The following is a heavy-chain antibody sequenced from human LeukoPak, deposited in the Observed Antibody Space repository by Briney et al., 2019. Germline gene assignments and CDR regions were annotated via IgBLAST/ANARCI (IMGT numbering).Heavy chain of an antibody. J-gene: IGHJ6*03. CDR3: ASGYCSSTSCYGYYYYYMDV. Sequence: ASVKVSCKASGYTFTGYYMHWVRQAPGQGLEWMGWINPNSGGTNYAQKFQGGVTMTRDTSISTAYMELSRLRSDDTAVYYCASGYCSSTSCYGYYYYYMDVWGKGTTVTVSS. CDR2: INPNSGGT. V-gene: IGHV1-2*02. D-gene: IGHD2-2*01. CDR1: GYTFTGYY.